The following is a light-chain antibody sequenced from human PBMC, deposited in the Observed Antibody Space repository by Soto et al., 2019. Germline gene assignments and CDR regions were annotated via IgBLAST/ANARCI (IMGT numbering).Light chain of an antibody. CDR1: QNIITF. V-gene: IGKV1-39*01. CDR3: QQGYAPPIT. Sequence: DIEMTQSPSSLSASVGDRVTITCRASQNIITFLNWYQEKPGQAPKFLIYAASSLQSGVPSRFRGPGSGTDFTLTTTRLHPEDFATYSCQQGYAPPITSGKGTQLEIK. CDR2: AAS. J-gene: IGKJ5*01.